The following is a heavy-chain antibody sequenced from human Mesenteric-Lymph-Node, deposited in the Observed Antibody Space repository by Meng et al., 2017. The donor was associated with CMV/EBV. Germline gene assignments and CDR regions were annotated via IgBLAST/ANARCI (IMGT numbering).Heavy chain of an antibody. CDR2: ISSSSTYM. Sequence: GESLKISCVVSGFTFTSYSMNWVRQAPGKGLEWVSSISSSSTYMSYADSVKGRFTISRDNAKNSLYLQMNSLRAEDTAVYYCAKEGGRFLEWLSHYYGMDVWGQGTTVTVSS. CDR3: AKEGGRFLEWLSHYYGMDV. D-gene: IGHD3-3*01. CDR1: GFTFTSYS. J-gene: IGHJ6*02. V-gene: IGHV3-21*01.